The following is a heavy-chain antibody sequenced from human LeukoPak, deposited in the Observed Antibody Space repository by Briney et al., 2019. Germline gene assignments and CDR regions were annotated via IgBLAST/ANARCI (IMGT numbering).Heavy chain of an antibody. J-gene: IGHJ4*02. CDR2: ISAYNGNT. D-gene: IGHD4-23*01. V-gene: IGHV1-18*01. Sequence: ASVKVSCKASGYSFTSYGISWVRQAPGQGLEWMGWISAYNGNTNYAQKLQGRVTMTTDTSTSTAYMELRSLRSDDTAVYYCARDGEEDGGTLPFDYWGQGTLVTVSS. CDR1: GYSFTSYG. CDR3: ARDGEEDGGTLPFDY.